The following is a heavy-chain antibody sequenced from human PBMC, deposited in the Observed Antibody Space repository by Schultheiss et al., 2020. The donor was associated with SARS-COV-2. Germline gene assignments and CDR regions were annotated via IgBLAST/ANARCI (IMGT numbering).Heavy chain of an antibody. CDR1: GFTFSSYG. D-gene: IGHD5-18*01. Sequence: GGSLRLSCAASGFTFSSYGMHWVRQAPGKGLEWVAVIWYDGSNKYYADSVKGRFTISRDNSKNTLYLQMNSLRVEDTAVYYCAKYTPPATVMFFYYYGMDVWGQGTTVTVSS. CDR2: IWYDGSNK. J-gene: IGHJ6*02. CDR3: AKYTPPATVMFFYYYGMDV. V-gene: IGHV3-33*06.